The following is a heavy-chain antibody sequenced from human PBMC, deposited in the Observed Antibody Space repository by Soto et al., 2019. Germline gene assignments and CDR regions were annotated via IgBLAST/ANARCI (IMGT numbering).Heavy chain of an antibody. CDR1: GFTCSDYY. Sequence: EVQLVESGGDLVQPGGSLRLSCAVSGFTCSDYYMDWVRQVPGKGLEWVGRSKSKANGYATEYAASVKGRLIISRDDSKNSLYLQMNSLKTEDTAVYYCVRDYCSDGPCFSGDSWGQGTLVIVSS. CDR2: SKSKANGYAT. J-gene: IGHJ4*02. D-gene: IGHD2-15*01. V-gene: IGHV3-72*01. CDR3: VRDYCSDGPCFSGDS.